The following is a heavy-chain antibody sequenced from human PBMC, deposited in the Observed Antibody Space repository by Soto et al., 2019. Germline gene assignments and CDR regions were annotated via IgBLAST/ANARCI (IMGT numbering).Heavy chain of an antibody. V-gene: IGHV3-21*01. CDR3: ARDGRYCISTSCYAENYYYYGMDV. CDR1: GFTFCSYS. D-gene: IGHD2-2*01. J-gene: IGHJ6*02. Sequence: PGGSLRLSCAASGFTFCSYSMNWVRQAPGKGLEWVSSISSSSSYIYYADSVKGRFTISRDKSENTLYLQMNSLRAEDTAVYYCARDGRYCISTSCYAENYYYYGMDVWGQGTTVTVS. CDR2: ISSSSSYI.